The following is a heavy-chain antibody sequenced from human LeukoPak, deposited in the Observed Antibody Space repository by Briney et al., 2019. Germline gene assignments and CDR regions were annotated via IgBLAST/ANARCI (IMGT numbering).Heavy chain of an antibody. Sequence: PGGSLRLSCAASGFTFDDYAMHWVRQAPGKGLEWVSGISWNSGSIGYADSVKGRFTISRDNAKNSLYLQMNSLRAEDTALYYCAKNNGLDYDFWGGSHGMDVWGQGTTVTVSS. CDR1: GFTFDDYA. CDR3: AKNNGLDYDFWGGSHGMDV. J-gene: IGHJ6*02. D-gene: IGHD3-3*01. CDR2: ISWNSGSI. V-gene: IGHV3-9*01.